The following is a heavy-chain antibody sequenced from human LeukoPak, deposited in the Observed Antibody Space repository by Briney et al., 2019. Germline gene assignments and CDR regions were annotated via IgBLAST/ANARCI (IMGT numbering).Heavy chain of an antibody. V-gene: IGHV4-59*02. CDR1: SASVSSYH. CDR2: ISNSGSP. Sequence: PSETLSLTCTVSSASVSSYHWSWVRQPPGGGLEWIGYISNSGSPSYNPSFKSRVTFSADTSKNHLSLKLNSVTPADTAVYFCARGGAGPLRDWGQGTLVTVSS. D-gene: IGHD3-16*01. CDR3: ARGGAGPLRD. J-gene: IGHJ4*02.